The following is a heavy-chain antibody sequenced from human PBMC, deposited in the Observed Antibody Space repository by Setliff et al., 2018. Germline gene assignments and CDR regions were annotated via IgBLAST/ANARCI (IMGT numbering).Heavy chain of an antibody. V-gene: IGHV5-51*01. CDR1: GYSFTSYW. CDR3: ARREYSGSNSYYYYYGMDV. Sequence: GESLKLSCKGSGYSFTSYWIGWVRQMPGKGLEWMGIIYPGDSDTRYSPSFQGQVTISADKSISTAYLQWSSLKASDTAMYYCARREYSGSNSYYYYYGMDVWGQGTTVTVSS. J-gene: IGHJ6*02. CDR2: IYPGDSDT. D-gene: IGHD1-26*01.